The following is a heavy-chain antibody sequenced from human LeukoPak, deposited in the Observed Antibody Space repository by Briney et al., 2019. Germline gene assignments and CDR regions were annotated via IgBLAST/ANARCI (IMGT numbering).Heavy chain of an antibody. CDR3: AATTAASGLT. Sequence: PSETLSLTCTVSGGSISSSSYYWGWIRQPPGKGLEWIGSIYYSGSTYYNPSLKSRVTISVDTSKNQFSLNLRSVTAADTAVYYCAATTAASGLTWGQGTLVTVSS. CDR2: IYYSGST. CDR1: GGSISSSSYY. J-gene: IGHJ4*02. V-gene: IGHV4-39*07. D-gene: IGHD1-1*01.